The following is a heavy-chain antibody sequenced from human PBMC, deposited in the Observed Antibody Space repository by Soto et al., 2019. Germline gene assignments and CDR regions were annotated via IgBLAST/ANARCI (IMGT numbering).Heavy chain of an antibody. V-gene: IGHV3-11*05. CDR2: ISSSSSYT. J-gene: IGHJ4*02. CDR3: ARVMATIPPYYFDY. D-gene: IGHD5-12*01. CDR1: GFTFSDYY. Sequence: GSLRLSCAASGFTFSDYYMSWIRQAPGKGLEWVSYISSSSSYTNYADSVKGRFTISRDNAKNSLYLQMNSLRAEDTAVYYCARVMATIPPYYFDYWGQGTLVTVSS.